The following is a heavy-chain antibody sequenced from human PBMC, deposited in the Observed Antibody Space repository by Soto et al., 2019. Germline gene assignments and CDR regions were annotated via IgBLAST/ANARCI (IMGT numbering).Heavy chain of an antibody. CDR1: GYTFTGYY. CDR3: ARDWRLELELPQDFQH. CDR2: INPNSGGT. V-gene: IGHV1-2*02. Sequence: QVQLVQSGAEVKKPGASVKVSCKASGYTFTGYYMHWVRQAPGQGLEWMGWINPNSGGTNYAQQLQGRVTMTRDTSFSTAYMELSRLRSDDTAVYYCARDWRLELELPQDFQHWGQGTLVTVSS. J-gene: IGHJ1*01. D-gene: IGHD1-7*01.